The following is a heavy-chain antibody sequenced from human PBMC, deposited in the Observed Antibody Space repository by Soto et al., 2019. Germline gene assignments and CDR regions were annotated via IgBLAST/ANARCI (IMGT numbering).Heavy chain of an antibody. J-gene: IGHJ3*02. CDR1: GVSVSTYY. CDR3: ARTYDGSGPNSGGYGFDI. CDR2: IYYSGST. Sequence: QVQLQESGPGLVKPSETLSLTCTVSGVSVSTYYWSWIRQPPGKGLEWIAYIYYSGSTNYNPSLKSRFTISVDTSKNQLSLKLTSVTAADTAVYYCARTYDGSGPNSGGYGFDIWGQGTMVTVSS. D-gene: IGHD3-22*01. V-gene: IGHV4-59*02.